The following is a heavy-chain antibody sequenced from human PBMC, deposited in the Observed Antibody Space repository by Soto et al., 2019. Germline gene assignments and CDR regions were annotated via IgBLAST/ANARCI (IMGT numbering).Heavy chain of an antibody. J-gene: IGHJ3*02. V-gene: IGHV1-69*08. D-gene: IGHD3-10*01. CDR3: ARDGNSYGSGSYPDAFDI. Sequence: QVQLVQSGAEVKKPGSSVNVSCKASGGTFSSYTISWVRQAPGQGLEWLGRIIPILGIANYAQKFQGRVTITADKSTSTAYMELSSLRSEDTAVYYCARDGNSYGSGSYPDAFDIWGQGTMVTVSS. CDR1: GGTFSSYT. CDR2: IIPILGIA.